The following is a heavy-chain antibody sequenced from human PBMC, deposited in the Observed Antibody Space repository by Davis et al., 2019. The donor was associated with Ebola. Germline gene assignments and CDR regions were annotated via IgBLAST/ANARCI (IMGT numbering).Heavy chain of an antibody. CDR3: AKDTSNIWFDV. Sequence: GESLKISCAASGFIFRNHVMSWVRQAPGKGLEWVSTLVTSADTYYADSVKGRFTISRDNSRNTLYLQMNGLRVEDTAIYYCAKDTSNIWFDVWGQGTMVTVSS. V-gene: IGHV3-23*01. D-gene: IGHD1-26*01. CDR2: LVTSADT. J-gene: IGHJ3*01. CDR1: GFIFRNHV.